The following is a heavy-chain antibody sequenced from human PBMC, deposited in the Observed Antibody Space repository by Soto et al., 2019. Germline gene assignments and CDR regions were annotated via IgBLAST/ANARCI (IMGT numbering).Heavy chain of an antibody. CDR3: AKDSLGRITIFGVVIDY. CDR1: GFTFSSYA. J-gene: IGHJ4*02. CDR2: ISGSGGST. Sequence: EVQLLESGGGLVQPGGSLRLSCAASGFTFSSYAMSWVRQAPGKGLEWVSAISGSGGSTYYADSVKGRFTISRDNSKNTLYLQMNSLRAEDTAVYYCAKDSLGRITIFGVVIDYWGQGPLVTVSS. D-gene: IGHD3-3*01. V-gene: IGHV3-23*01.